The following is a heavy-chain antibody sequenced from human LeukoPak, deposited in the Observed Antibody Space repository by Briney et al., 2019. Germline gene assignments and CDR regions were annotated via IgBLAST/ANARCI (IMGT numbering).Heavy chain of an antibody. CDR1: GYSFTSHD. D-gene: IGHD6-6*01. CDR3: ARAIIADRRGSWFDP. Sequence: GASVMVSCKASGYSFTSHDINWVRQATGQGLEWMGWMNPNSGNTGYAQKFQGRVTITRNTSITTAYMELSSLRSEDTAVYYCARAIIADRRGSWFDPWGQGTLVTVSS. J-gene: IGHJ5*02. V-gene: IGHV1-8*01. CDR2: MNPNSGNT.